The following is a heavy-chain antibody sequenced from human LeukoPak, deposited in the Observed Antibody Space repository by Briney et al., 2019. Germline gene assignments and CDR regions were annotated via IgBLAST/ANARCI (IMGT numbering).Heavy chain of an antibody. J-gene: IGHJ4*02. V-gene: IGHV3-20*04. CDR1: GFAFAEHG. CDR2: INWSGGST. CDR3: ARAPITSPFYFDY. D-gene: IGHD2-2*01. Sequence: PGGSLRLSCTASGFAFAEHGMSWVRQVPGKGLEWVSGINWSGGSTGYADPLRGRFTISRDNAKNSLYLQMDSLRAEDTALYCCARAPITSPFYFDYWGQGTLVTVSS.